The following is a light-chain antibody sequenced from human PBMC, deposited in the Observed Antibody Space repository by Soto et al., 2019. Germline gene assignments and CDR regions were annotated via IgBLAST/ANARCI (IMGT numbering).Light chain of an antibody. CDR2: GAS. V-gene: IGKV3-20*01. CDR1: QSVSSNY. Sequence: EIVLTQSPGTLSWSPGERATLSCRASQSVSSNYLAWYQQKPGQAPRPLIYGASSRATGIPDRFSGSGSGTDFSLTISRLEPEDFAVYYCQQYGSSPITFGQGTRLEIK. J-gene: IGKJ5*01. CDR3: QQYGSSPIT.